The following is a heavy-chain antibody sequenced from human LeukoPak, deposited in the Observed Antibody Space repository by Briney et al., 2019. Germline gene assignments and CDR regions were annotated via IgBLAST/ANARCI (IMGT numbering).Heavy chain of an antibody. CDR3: ARDSSGRNYFDY. D-gene: IGHD6-19*01. V-gene: IGHV3-53*01. CDR1: GFTVSSNY. CDR2: IYSGGST. Sequence: GGSLRLSCAAFGFTVSSNYMSWVRQAPGKGLEWVSVIYSGGSTDYADSVKGRFTISRDNSKNTLYLQMNSLRAEDTAVYYCARDSSGRNYFDYWGQGTLVTVSS. J-gene: IGHJ4*02.